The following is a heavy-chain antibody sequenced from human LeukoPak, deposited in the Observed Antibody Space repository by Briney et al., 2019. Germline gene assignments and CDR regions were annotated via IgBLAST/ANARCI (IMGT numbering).Heavy chain of an antibody. J-gene: IGHJ4*02. V-gene: IGHV3-23*01. CDR2: ISGSGVST. D-gene: IGHD3-22*01. CDR1: GFRFSSYA. Sequence: PGGSLRLSCAASGFRFSSYAMSWVRQAPGKGLEWVSAISGSGVSTYYADSVKGRFTVSRDNSKNTLYLQMNSLRAEDTAVYYCAKDQGNYYDSSGFDYWGQGTLVTVSS. CDR3: AKDQGNYYDSSGFDY.